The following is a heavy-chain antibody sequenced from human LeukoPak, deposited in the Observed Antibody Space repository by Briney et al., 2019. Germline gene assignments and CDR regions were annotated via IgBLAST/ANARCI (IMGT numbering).Heavy chain of an antibody. CDR3: ASEVRYCSGGSCLFDP. Sequence: SVKVSCKASGGTFNSYAISWVRQAPGQGLEWMGGIIPIFGTANYAQKFQGRVTITTDESTSTAYMELSSLRSEDTAVYYCASEVRYCSGGSCLFDPWGQGTLVTVSS. CDR1: GGTFNSYA. CDR2: IIPIFGTA. J-gene: IGHJ5*02. V-gene: IGHV1-69*05. D-gene: IGHD2-15*01.